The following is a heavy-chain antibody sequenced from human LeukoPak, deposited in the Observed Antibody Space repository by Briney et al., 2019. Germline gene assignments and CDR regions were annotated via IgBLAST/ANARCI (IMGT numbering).Heavy chain of an antibody. V-gene: IGHV3-21*01. CDR3: ARGAGWRLRLAPANWYFDL. J-gene: IGHJ2*01. D-gene: IGHD3-16*01. CDR1: GFTFSSYS. Sequence: TGGSLRLSCAASGFTFSSYSMNWVRQAPGKGLEWVSSISSSSSYIYYADSVKGRFTISRDNAKNSLYLQMNSLRAEDTAVYYCARGAGWRLRLAPANWYFDLWGRGTLVTVSS. CDR2: ISSSSSYI.